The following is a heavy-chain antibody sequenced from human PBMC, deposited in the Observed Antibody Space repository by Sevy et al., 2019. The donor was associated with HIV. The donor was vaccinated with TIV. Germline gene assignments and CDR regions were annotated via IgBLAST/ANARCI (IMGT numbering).Heavy chain of an antibody. J-gene: IGHJ3*02. CDR1: GFTFSSYS. Sequence: GGSLRLSCAASGFTFSSYSMNWVRQAPGKGLEWVSFYSSSSSYIYYADSVKGRFTISRDNAKNSLYLQMNSLRAEDTAVYYCARDQGKELWFGVNAFDIWGQGTMVTVSS. CDR3: ARDQGKELWFGVNAFDI. V-gene: IGHV3-21*01. CDR2: YSSSSSYI. D-gene: IGHD3-10*01.